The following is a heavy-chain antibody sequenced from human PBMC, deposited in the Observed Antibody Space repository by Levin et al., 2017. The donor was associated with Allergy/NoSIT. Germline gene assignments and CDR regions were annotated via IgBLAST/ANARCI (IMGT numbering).Heavy chain of an antibody. J-gene: IGHJ6*02. D-gene: IGHD2/OR15-2a*01. CDR1: GASISSGGYY. V-gene: IGHV4-31*03. Sequence: SETLSLTCTVSGASISSGGYYWNWIRQLPGQDLEWIGYIYYTGSTYYGPSLNGRVTMSIDTTKNQVSLRVTSVTVADTAIYYCASTSGPKTVAQRNFYALDVWGRGTTVTVSS. CDR3: ASTSGPKTVAQRNFYALDV. CDR2: IYYTGST.